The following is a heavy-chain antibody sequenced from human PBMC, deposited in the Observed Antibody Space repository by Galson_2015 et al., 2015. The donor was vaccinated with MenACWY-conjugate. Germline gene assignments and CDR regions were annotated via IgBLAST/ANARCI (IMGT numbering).Heavy chain of an antibody. D-gene: IGHD2-2*01. CDR3: VVGYCSGSSCLNHPFFDY. J-gene: IGHJ4*02. Sequence: SLRLSCAASGFTFSDAWMNWVRQAPGRGLEWVGRIKSKTDGGTTDYAAPVKGRFTISRDDSKNTLYLQMNSLKTEDTAVYYCVVGYCSGSSCLNHPFFDYWGQGTLVTVSS. CDR1: GFTFSDAW. V-gene: IGHV3-15*07. CDR2: IKSKTDGGTT.